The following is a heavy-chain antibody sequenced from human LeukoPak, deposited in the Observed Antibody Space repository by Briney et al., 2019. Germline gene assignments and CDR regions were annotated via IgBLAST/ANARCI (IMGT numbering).Heavy chain of an antibody. V-gene: IGHV3-23*01. CDR2: ISGSGGST. D-gene: IGHD2-2*03. J-gene: IGHJ4*02. CDR3: AKDGGGYCSRTSCYMGY. CDR1: GFTFSSYA. Sequence: GGSLRLSCAASGFTFSSYAMSWVRQAPGKGLEWVSAISGSGGSTYYADSVKGRFTISRDNSKNTLYLQMNSLRAEDTAVYYCAKDGGGYCSRTSCYMGYWGQGTLVTVSS.